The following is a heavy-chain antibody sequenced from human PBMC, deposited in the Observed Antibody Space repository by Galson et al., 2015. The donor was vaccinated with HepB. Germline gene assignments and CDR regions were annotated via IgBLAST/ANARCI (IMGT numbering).Heavy chain of an antibody. CDR1: GYSFPTYW. Sequence: SGAEVKKPGESLKISCKGFGYSFPTYWIGWVRQTPGKGLEWMGVIYPGDSDTRYSPSFQGQVTISVDKSVTTAYLQWSSLKAADTAMYYCARRQYCSSGSCYAGWFDSWGQGTLVTVSS. V-gene: IGHV5-51*01. CDR3: ARRQYCSSGSCYAGWFDS. J-gene: IGHJ5*01. D-gene: IGHD2-15*01. CDR2: IYPGDSDT.